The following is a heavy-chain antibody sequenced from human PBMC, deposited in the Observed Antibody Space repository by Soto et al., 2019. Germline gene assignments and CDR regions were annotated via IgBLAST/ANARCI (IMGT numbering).Heavy chain of an antibody. J-gene: IGHJ5*02. Sequence: EVQLVESGGGLVKPGGSLRLSCAASGFLFSSYNMYWVRQAPGKGLEWVSYISSSGSYIYYADSVQGRFTTSRDNAKNSLYLQLNSLRAEDTAVYYCAWEGYYYDSPVHPPWFDPWGQGTLVTVSS. CDR3: AWEGYYYDSPVHPPWFDP. CDR1: GFLFSSYN. CDR2: ISSSGSYI. D-gene: IGHD3-22*01. V-gene: IGHV3-21*01.